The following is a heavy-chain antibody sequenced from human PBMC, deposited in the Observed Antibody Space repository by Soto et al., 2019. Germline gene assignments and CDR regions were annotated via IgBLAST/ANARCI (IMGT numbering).Heavy chain of an antibody. V-gene: IGHV3-30*18. J-gene: IGHJ6*02. CDR3: AKSGIVATLSDV. Sequence: PGGSLRLSCAASGFTFSSYGMHWVRQAPGKGLEWVAVISYDGSNKYYADSVKGRFTISRDNSKNTLYLQMNSLRAEDTAVYYCAKSGIVATLSDVWGQGTTVTVS. CDR2: ISYDGSNK. D-gene: IGHD5-12*01. CDR1: GFTFSSYG.